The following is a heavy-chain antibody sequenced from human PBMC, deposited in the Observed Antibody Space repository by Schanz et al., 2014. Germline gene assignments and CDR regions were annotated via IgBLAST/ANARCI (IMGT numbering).Heavy chain of an antibody. V-gene: IGHV3-33*01. CDR1: GFSMNTHG. CDR2: IWNNGVTK. J-gene: IGHJ4*02. Sequence: QAQLMESGGGVVQPGTSLILSCSVSGFSMNTHGIHWFRQPAGKGLEWVAVIWNNGVTKYYADSVRGRFTISRDRFQNTLYLRMSSLRAEDTAVYYCARDSRPNYDFLTAYYSIGYWGQRTLVAVSS. D-gene: IGHD3-9*01. CDR3: ARDSRPNYDFLTAYYSIGY.